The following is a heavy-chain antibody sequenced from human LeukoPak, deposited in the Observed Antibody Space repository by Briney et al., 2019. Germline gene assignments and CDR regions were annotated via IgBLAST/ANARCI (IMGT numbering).Heavy chain of an antibody. CDR3: ARHWIGRWYSSATMGMDV. CDR2: IYHSGSGST. Sequence: SETLSLTCTVSGGSISSGGHSWSWIRQPPGKGLEWIGYIYHSGSGSTYYNPSLKSRVTISVDTSKNQFSLKLSSVTAADTAVYYCARHWIGRWYSSATMGMDVWGQGTTVTVSS. V-gene: IGHV4-30-2*03. J-gene: IGHJ6*02. D-gene: IGHD6-19*01. CDR1: GGSISSGGHS.